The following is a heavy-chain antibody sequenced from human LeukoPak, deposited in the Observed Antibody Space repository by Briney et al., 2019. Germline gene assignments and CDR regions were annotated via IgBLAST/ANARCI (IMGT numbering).Heavy chain of an antibody. D-gene: IGHD3-10*01. Sequence: GGSLRLSCAASGFTVSSNYMSWVRQAPGKGLEWVSAISGSGGSTYYADSVKGRFTISRDNSKNTLYLQMNSLRAEDTAVYYCAKDSPVLLWFGELEGYFDYWGQGTLVTVSS. CDR2: ISGSGGST. CDR3: AKDSPVLLWFGELEGYFDY. CDR1: GFTVSSNY. V-gene: IGHV3-23*01. J-gene: IGHJ4*02.